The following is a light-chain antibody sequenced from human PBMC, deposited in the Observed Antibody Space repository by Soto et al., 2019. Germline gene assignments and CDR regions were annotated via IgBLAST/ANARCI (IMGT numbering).Light chain of an antibody. CDR1: QTISSY. V-gene: IGKV1-39*01. Sequence: DIQMTQSPSSLSASVGDRVTITCRASQTISSYLNWYQQNPGKAPKLLIYAASSLQSGVPSRFSGSGSGTDFTLTISSRQPEDCATYYCQQSSNIPYTFGQGTKLEIK. CDR3: QQSSNIPYT. CDR2: AAS. J-gene: IGKJ2*01.